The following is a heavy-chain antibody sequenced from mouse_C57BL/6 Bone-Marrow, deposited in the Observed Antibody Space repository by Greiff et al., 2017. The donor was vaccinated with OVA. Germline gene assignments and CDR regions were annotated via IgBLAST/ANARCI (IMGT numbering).Heavy chain of an antibody. V-gene: IGHV1-55*01. D-gene: IGHD1-1*01. CDR3: ARGGYCGSSYPEVDV. CDR1: GYTFTSYW. J-gene: IGHJ1*03. CDR2: IYPGSGST. Sequence: VQLQQPGAELVKPGASVKTSCKASGYTFTSYWITWVKQRPGQGLEWIGDIYPGSGSTNYNEKFKSKATLTVDTSSSTAYMQLSSLTSEDSAVSDCARGGYCGSSYPEVDVWGTGTTVTVSS.